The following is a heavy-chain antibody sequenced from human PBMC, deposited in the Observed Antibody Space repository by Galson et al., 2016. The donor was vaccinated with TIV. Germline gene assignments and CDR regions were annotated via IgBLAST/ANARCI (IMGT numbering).Heavy chain of an antibody. CDR1: GFTFSSSA. J-gene: IGHJ4*02. V-gene: IGHV3-23*01. CDR3: AKEATKWLQLYYIDY. D-gene: IGHD5-24*01. Sequence: SLRLSCAASGFTFSSSAMTWVRHAPGKGLEWVSSIASSGAAYFSYSVDGRFAISRDNSKNTVFLQMNSLRADDTAVYYCAKEATKWLQLYYIDYWGQGIQVTVSS. CDR2: IASSGAA.